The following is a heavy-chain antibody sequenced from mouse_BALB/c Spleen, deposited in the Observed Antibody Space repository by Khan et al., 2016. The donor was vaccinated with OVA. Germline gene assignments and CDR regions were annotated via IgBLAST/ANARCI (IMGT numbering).Heavy chain of an antibody. V-gene: IGHV1S137*01. CDR2: ISTNYGAA. J-gene: IGHJ3*01. CDR1: GYTFTDYA. CDR3: VRGVKFAY. Sequence: QVQLQQSGAELVRPGVSVKISCKASGYTFTDYAMHWVKQRHAKSLEWIGVISTNYGAADYNQKFQGKASMTVDRSSSTVYMELARLTSEDSAIYYCVRGVKFAYWGQGTLVTVSA.